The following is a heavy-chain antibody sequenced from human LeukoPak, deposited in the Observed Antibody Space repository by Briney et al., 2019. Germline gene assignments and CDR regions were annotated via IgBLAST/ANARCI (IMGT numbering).Heavy chain of an antibody. J-gene: IGHJ4*02. Sequence: GGSLRLSCAASGFTFNNCWMSWVRQAPGKGLEWVSAINGRGDSTFYADSVKGQFTISRDNSKSTVYLQMNSLRADDTAVYYCAKERQTGDYFTSDFWGQGTLVTVSS. CDR1: GFTFNNCW. D-gene: IGHD4-17*01. CDR3: AKERQTGDYFTSDF. V-gene: IGHV3-23*01. CDR2: INGRGDST.